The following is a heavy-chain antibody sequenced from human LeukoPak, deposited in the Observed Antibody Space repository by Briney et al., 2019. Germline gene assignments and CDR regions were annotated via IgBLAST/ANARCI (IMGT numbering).Heavy chain of an antibody. CDR3: ARVGFRSSGEISAEYFQH. Sequence: GGSLRLSCAASGFTFSSYAMHWVRQAPGKGLEWVAVISYDGSNKYYADSVKGRFTISRDNSKNTLYLQMNSLRAEDTAVYYCARVGFRSSGEISAEYFQHWGQGTLVTVSS. CDR2: ISYDGSNK. J-gene: IGHJ1*01. V-gene: IGHV3-30*14. CDR1: GFTFSSYA. D-gene: IGHD6-13*01.